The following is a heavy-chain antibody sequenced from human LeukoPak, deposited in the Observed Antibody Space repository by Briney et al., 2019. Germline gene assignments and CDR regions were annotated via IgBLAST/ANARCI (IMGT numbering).Heavy chain of an antibody. CDR1: GGSISGYY. J-gene: IGHJ4*02. CDR2: IYYSGST. V-gene: IGHV4-59*08. D-gene: IGHD3-10*01. Sequence: SETLSLTCSVSGGSISGYYWSWIRQLPGERLEWIGYIYYSGSTNYNPSLKSRVTISVDTSKNQFSLKLSSVTAADTAVYYCASQLWFGEPLDYWGQGTLVTVSS. CDR3: ASQLWFGEPLDY.